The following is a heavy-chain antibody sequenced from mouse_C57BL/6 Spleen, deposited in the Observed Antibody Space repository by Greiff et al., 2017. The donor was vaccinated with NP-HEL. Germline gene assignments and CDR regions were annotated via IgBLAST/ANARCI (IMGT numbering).Heavy chain of an antibody. CDR2: IYPGSGNT. V-gene: IGHV1-76*01. J-gene: IGHJ3*01. CDR3: ARSGYDYDAWFAY. Sequence: QVQLQQSGAELVRPGASVKLSCKASGYTFTDYYINWVKQRPGQGLEWIARIYPGSGNTYYNEKFKGKATLTAEKSSSTAYMQLSSLTSEDSAVYFCARSGYDYDAWFAYWGQGTLVTVSA. D-gene: IGHD2-4*01. CDR1: GYTFTDYY.